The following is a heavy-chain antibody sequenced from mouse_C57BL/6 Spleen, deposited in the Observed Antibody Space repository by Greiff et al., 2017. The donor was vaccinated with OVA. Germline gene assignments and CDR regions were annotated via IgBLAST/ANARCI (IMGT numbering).Heavy chain of an antibody. J-gene: IGHJ2*01. CDR2: INPSTGGT. V-gene: IGHV1-42*01. CDR1: GYSFTGYY. Sequence: VQLKESGPELVKPGASVKISCKASGYSFTGYYMNWVKQSPEKSLEWIGEINPSTGGTTYNQKFKAKATLTVDKSSSTAYMQLKSLTSEDSAVYYCARDGTGGFFDYWGQGTTLTVSS. D-gene: IGHD2-1*01. CDR3: ARDGTGGFFDY.